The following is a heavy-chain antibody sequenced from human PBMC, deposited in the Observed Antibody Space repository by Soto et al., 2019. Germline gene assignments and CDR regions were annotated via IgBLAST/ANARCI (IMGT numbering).Heavy chain of an antibody. CDR3: ITGTVDCSSSSCCGVCSYY. V-gene: IGHV3-15*07. Sequence: EVQLVESGGGLVKPGGSLRLSCAASGFTFSNACMNWVRQAPGKGLEWVGRIKSKTDGGTTDYAAPVKGRFTISRDDSKNTLYLQMNSLKTEDTAVYYCITGTVDCSSSSCCGVCSYYWGQGTLVTVSS. J-gene: IGHJ4*02. D-gene: IGHD2-2*01. CDR1: GFTFSNAC. CDR2: IKSKTDGGTT.